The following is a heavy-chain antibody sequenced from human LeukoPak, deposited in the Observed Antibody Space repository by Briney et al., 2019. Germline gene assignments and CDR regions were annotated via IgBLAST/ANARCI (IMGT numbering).Heavy chain of an antibody. D-gene: IGHD3-22*01. V-gene: IGHV4-34*01. Sequence: PGGSLRLSCAASGFTFSDYYMSWIRQPPGKGLEWIGEINHSGSTNYNPSLKSRVTISVDTSKNQFSLKLSSVTAADTAMYYCARGTYDSSGTDDAFDIWGQGTMVIVSS. CDR1: GFTFSDYY. J-gene: IGHJ3*02. CDR2: INHSGST. CDR3: ARGTYDSSGTDDAFDI.